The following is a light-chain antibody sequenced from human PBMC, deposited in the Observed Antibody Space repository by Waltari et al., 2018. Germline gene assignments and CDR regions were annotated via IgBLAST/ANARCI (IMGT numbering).Light chain of an antibody. Sequence: QSALTQPASVSGSPGQSITISCTGARSDFGSYNLFSWFQQPPGKAPKVMIYEVTKRPSGVSDPFSGSRSGNTASLTISGLQPEDEADYYCCSYAGSGTLDVVFGGGTKLTVL. CDR3: CSYAGSGTLDVV. CDR2: EVT. CDR1: RSDFGSYNL. V-gene: IGLV2-23*02. J-gene: IGLJ2*01.